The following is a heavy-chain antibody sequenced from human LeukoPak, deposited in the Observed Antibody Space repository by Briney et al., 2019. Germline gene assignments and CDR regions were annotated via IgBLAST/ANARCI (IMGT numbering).Heavy chain of an antibody. Sequence: PGGSLRLSCEVSGLIFRSYWVSWVRQAPGKGLEWVANINQEGSEEYFEDSVKGRFTISRDNAKNSLHLQMNTLRAEDTAVYYCARERDGRFFDYWGQGTLVTVSS. V-gene: IGHV3-7*01. CDR3: ARERDGRFFDY. J-gene: IGHJ4*02. D-gene: IGHD5-24*01. CDR1: GLIFRSYW. CDR2: INQEGSEE.